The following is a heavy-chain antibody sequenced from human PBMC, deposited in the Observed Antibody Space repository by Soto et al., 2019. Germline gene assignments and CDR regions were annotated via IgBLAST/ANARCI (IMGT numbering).Heavy chain of an antibody. D-gene: IGHD2-2*01. CDR1: GGTFSSYA. CDR3: ARSQGSSTSLEIYYYYYYGMDV. V-gene: IGHV1-69*01. CDR2: IIPISGTA. J-gene: IGHJ6*02. Sequence: QVQLVQSGAEVKKPGSSVKVSCKASGGTFSSYAISWVRQAPGQGLEWMGGIIPISGTANYAQKFQGRVTITADESTSTAYMELSRLRSEDTAVYYCARSQGSSTSLEIYYYYYYGMDVWGQGTTVTVSS.